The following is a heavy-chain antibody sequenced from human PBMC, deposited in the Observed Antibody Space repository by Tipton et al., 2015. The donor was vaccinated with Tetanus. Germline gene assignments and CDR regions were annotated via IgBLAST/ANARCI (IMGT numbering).Heavy chain of an antibody. V-gene: IGHV4-31*03. Sequence: GLVKPSQTLSLTCTVSGGSISSGGYYWSWIRQHPGKGLEWIGDIYNSGSTYYNPSLKSRVTILVDTTKNQFSRKLKSGTAADTAGYYCARDQARGARGWNYFDYGGQGSRVTVSS. J-gene: IGHJ4*02. CDR2: IYNSGST. CDR3: ARDQARGARGWNYFDY. D-gene: IGHD1-26*01. CDR1: GGSISSGGYY.